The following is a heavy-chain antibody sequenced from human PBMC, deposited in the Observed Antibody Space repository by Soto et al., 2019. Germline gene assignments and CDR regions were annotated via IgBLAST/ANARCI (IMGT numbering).Heavy chain of an antibody. D-gene: IGHD3-10*01. CDR1: GGTFSSYT. Sequence: QVQLVQSGAEVKKPGSSVKVSCKASGGTFSSYTISWVRQAPGQGLEWMGRIIPILGIANYAQKFQGRVTITADKSTSTACRERSRLRSEDTAVYSCARSGSLTMVRGVTNNWFDHWGQGTLVTVSS. CDR3: ARSGSLTMVRGVTNNWFDH. CDR2: IIPILGIA. V-gene: IGHV1-69*02. J-gene: IGHJ5*02.